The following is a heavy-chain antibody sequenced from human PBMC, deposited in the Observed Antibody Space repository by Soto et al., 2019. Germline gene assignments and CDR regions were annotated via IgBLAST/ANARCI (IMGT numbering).Heavy chain of an antibody. J-gene: IGHJ3*02. CDR1: GGSFSGYY. CDR3: ARGITIFGVVIPGVAFDI. CDR2: INHSGST. V-gene: IGHV4-34*01. Sequence: SETLSLTCAVYGGSFSGYYWSWIRQPPGKELEWIGEINHSGSTNYNPSLKSRVTISVDTSKNQFSLKLSSVTAADTAVYYCARGITIFGVVIPGVAFDIWGQGTMVTVSS. D-gene: IGHD3-3*01.